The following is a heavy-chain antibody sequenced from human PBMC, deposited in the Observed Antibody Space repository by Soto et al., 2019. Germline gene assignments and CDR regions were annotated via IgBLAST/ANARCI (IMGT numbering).Heavy chain of an antibody. J-gene: IGHJ4*02. Sequence: ASVKVSCKASGYTFTSYDINWVRQATGQGLEWMGWMNPNSGNTGYAQKFQGRVTMTRNTSISTAYMELSSLRSEDTAVYYCARFPVGAVYDFWSGYYFDYWGQGTLVTVSS. CDR2: MNPNSGNT. CDR1: GYTFTSYD. V-gene: IGHV1-8*01. D-gene: IGHD3-3*01. CDR3: ARFPVGAVYDFWSGYYFDY.